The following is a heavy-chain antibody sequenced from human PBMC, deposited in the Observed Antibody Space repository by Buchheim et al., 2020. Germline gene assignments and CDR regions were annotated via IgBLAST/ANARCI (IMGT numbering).Heavy chain of an antibody. D-gene: IGHD3-10*01. CDR1: RDSMERGGFY. V-gene: IGHV4-31*03. J-gene: IGHJ4*02. CDR3: ARGTPRYYFDF. CDR2: MYNSGST. Sequence: QVQLQESGPGLVKPSQTLSLTCTVSRDSMERGGFYWNWIRQHPGMGLEFIGYMYNSGSTYFNPSLRSRVTISADTSKNQFSLKLSSVTAADTAVYFCARGTPRYYFDFWGQGTL.